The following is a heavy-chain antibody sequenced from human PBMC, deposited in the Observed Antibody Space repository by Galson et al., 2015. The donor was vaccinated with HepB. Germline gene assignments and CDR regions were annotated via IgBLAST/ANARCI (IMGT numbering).Heavy chain of an antibody. Sequence: SLRLSCAASGFTFNYYWMSWVRQAPGKGLEWVAYIKQDGSEKSYADSVRGRFFISRDNANNSLYLQMNSLRAEDTAVYFCARAYYDASAYYYWGQGTLVTVSS. V-gene: IGHV3-7*01. CDR3: ARAYYDASAYYY. CDR1: GFTFNYYW. J-gene: IGHJ4*02. D-gene: IGHD3-22*01. CDR2: IKQDGSEK.